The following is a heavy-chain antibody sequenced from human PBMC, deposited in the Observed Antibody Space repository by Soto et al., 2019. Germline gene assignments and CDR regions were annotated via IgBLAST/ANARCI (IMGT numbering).Heavy chain of an antibody. V-gene: IGHV4-59*01. D-gene: IGHD1-1*01. J-gene: IGHJ4*02. CDR3: ARARLVRLTTWDYFDY. Sequence: QVQLQESGPGLVKPSETLSLTCNVSGGSISNYYWNWIRQPPGKRLEWIGYISDSGSTKYNPSLMSRVTISADMSKNQVSLKVKSVAAADTAIYYCARARLVRLTTWDYFDYWGQGTLVTVSP. CDR1: GGSISNYY. CDR2: ISDSGST.